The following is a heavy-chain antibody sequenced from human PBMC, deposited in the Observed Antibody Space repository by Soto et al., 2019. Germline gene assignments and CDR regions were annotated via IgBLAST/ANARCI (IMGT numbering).Heavy chain of an antibody. V-gene: IGHV3-30*18. J-gene: IGHJ4*02. Sequence: QVQLVESGGGVVQPGRSLRLSCAASGFTFSSYGIHWVRQAPGKGLEWVAVISYDGSNEHYADFAKGRLIMSRDNTKKTVFLQMNSLRAEDTAVYYCAKDTYYHDSSGYYVFDYWGQGTLVTVSS. CDR1: GFTFSSYG. CDR2: ISYDGSNE. D-gene: IGHD3-22*01. CDR3: AKDTYYHDSSGYYVFDY.